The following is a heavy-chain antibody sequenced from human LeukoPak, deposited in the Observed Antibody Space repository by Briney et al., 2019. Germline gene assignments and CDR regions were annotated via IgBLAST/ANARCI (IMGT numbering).Heavy chain of an antibody. CDR1: GGSISSGSYY. CDR3: AREMAARHWVGYYYYMDV. J-gene: IGHJ6*03. V-gene: IGHV4-61*02. D-gene: IGHD6-6*01. Sequence: TLSLTCTVSGGSISSGSYYWSWIRQPAGKGLEWIGRIYTSGSTNYNPSLKSRVTISVDTSKNQFCLKLSSVTAADTAVYYCAREMAARHWVGYYYYMDVWGKGTTVTVSS. CDR2: IYTSGST.